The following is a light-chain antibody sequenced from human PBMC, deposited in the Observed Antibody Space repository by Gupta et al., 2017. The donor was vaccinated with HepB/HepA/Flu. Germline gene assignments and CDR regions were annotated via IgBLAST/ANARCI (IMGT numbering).Light chain of an antibody. V-gene: IGKV1-39*01. CDR2: AAS. Sequence: DIQMTQSPSSLSASIGDRVTITCRASQSISVYLNWYQQKSGKAPKLLIYAASNLQSGVPSRFSGSGSGTDFTLTITSLQPEDFATFYCQQTYRIPRTFGQGTKVEIK. J-gene: IGKJ1*01. CDR3: QQTYRIPRT. CDR1: QSISVY.